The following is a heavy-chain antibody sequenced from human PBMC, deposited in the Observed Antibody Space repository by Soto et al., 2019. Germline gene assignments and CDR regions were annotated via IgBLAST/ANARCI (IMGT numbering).Heavy chain of an antibody. V-gene: IGHV1-69*06. D-gene: IGHD3-3*01. CDR3: ARGRRAYDFWSGFREYYYYYGMDV. CDR2: IIPIFGTA. CDR1: GCTFSSYA. J-gene: IGHJ6*02. Sequence: ASVKVSCKASGCTFSSYAISWVRQAPGQGLEWMGGIIPIFGTANYAQKFQGRVTITADKSTSTAYMEPSSLRSEDTAVYYCARGRRAYDFWSGFREYYYYYGMDVWGQGTTVTVS.